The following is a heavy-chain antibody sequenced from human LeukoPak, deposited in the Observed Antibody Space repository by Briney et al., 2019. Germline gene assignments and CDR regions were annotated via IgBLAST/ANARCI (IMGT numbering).Heavy chain of an antibody. Sequence: SETLSLTCTVSGGSISSYYWSWIRQPAGKGLEWIGRIYTSGSTNYNPSLKSRVTMSVDTSKNQFSLKLSSVTAADTAVYYCARDFRGYSYNFGYYYYYMDVWGKGTTVTISS. CDR1: GGSISSYY. CDR2: IYTSGST. CDR3: ARDFRGYSYNFGYYYYYMDV. D-gene: IGHD5-18*01. J-gene: IGHJ6*03. V-gene: IGHV4-4*07.